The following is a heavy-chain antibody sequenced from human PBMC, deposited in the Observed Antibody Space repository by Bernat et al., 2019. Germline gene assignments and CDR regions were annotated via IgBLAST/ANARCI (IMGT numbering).Heavy chain of an antibody. D-gene: IGHD5-18*01. J-gene: IGHJ4*02. CDR1: GGSISRTSYY. CDR2: IYYSGSI. V-gene: IGHV4-39*01. Sequence: QLQLQESGPGLVKPSETLSLTCTVSGGSISRTSYYWGWIRQPPGKGLEWIGTIYYSGSIYYNPSLMSRVTISVDTSKNQFSLKLNSVTAADTAVYYCARHLGYTYGPDYWGQGTLVTVSS. CDR3: ARHLGYTYGPDY.